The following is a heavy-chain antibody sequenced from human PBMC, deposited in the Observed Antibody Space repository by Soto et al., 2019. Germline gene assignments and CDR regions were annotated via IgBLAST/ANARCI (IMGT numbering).Heavy chain of an antibody. D-gene: IGHD6-19*01. V-gene: IGHV4-34*01. CDR1: GGSFSDYY. CDR3: AGGPEAVARILGASFDH. CDR2: INHSGST. Sequence: QVQLQQWGAGLLKPSETLSLTCAVYGGSFSDYYWSWIRQPPGKGLEWIGEINHSGSTNYNPSLKSRVTIAIDTSKNQFSLKLSSVTAADTAVYYCAGGPEAVARILGASFDHWGQGTLVIVTS. J-gene: IGHJ5*02.